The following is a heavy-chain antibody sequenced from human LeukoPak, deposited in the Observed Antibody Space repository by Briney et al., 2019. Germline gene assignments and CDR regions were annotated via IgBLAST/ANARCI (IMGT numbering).Heavy chain of an antibody. CDR2: IIPMFGTA. CDR1: GGSFTIYA. CDR3: AYRKEDAFDI. V-gene: IGHV1-69*01. D-gene: IGHD1-14*01. Sequence: ASVTVSFTSSGGSFTIYAISWVRQAPGQGPELMGGIIPMFGTANYAQKFQGRVTITADESTRTAYMELRTLRSEDTAVYYCAYRKEDAFDIWGQGTMVTVSS. J-gene: IGHJ3*02.